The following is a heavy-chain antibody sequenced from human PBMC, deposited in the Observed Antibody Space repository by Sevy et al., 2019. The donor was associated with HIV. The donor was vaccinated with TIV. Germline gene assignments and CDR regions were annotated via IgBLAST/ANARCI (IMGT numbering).Heavy chain of an antibody. V-gene: IGHV3-23*01. CDR3: AREGCSRPHDY. Sequence: GGSLRLSCAASGFAFYEYSMSWIRQAPGKGLEWVATLSFGCGKINYTDSVKGRFTISRDNSKNTFYLQMDNLRVEDTALYYCAREGCSRPHDYWGQGTRVTVSS. CDR1: GFAFYEYS. J-gene: IGHJ4*02. CDR2: LSFGCGKI. D-gene: IGHD2-8*01.